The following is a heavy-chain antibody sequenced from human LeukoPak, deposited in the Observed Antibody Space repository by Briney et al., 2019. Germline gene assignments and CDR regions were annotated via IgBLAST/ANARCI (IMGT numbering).Heavy chain of an antibody. V-gene: IGHV1-18*01. CDR2: ISAYNGDT. J-gene: IGHJ6*03. Sequence: ASVKVSCKASGYTFTSYGVIWVRQAPGQGLEWMGWISAYNGDTKYAQKFQGRVTMTTDTSTGTAYVELRSLRSDDTAVYYCARDSVVVPASAHYYYMDVWGKGTTVTVSS. CDR3: ARDSVVVPASAHYYYMDV. D-gene: IGHD2-2*01. CDR1: GYTFTSYG.